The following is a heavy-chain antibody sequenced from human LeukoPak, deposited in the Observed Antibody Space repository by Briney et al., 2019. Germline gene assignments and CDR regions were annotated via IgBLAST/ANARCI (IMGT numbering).Heavy chain of an antibody. V-gene: IGHV4-31*03. CDR1: GGSISSGAYY. CDR3: ARDCSSTSCYYYYGMDV. J-gene: IGHJ6*02. CDR2: IYYSGST. Sequence: PSQILSLTCTVSGGSISSGAYYWSWLRQHPGKGLEWIGYIYYSGSTYYNPSLKSRVTISVDTSKNQFSLKLSSVTAADTAVYYCARDCSSTSCYYYYGMDVWGQGTTVTVSS. D-gene: IGHD2-2*01.